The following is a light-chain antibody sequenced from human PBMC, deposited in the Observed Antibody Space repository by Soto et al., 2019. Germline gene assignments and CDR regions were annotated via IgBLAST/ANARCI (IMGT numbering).Light chain of an antibody. CDR2: TNN. V-gene: IGLV1-44*01. J-gene: IGLJ1*01. CDR1: GSNIGSNT. Sequence: QLVLTQPPSTSGTPGQRITISCSGSGSNIGSNTVTWYQQLPRTAPKLLIYTNNQRPSGVPDRFSGSRSGTSASLAISGLQSGDEADYYCATWDDSLNGYVFGTGTKLTVL. CDR3: ATWDDSLNGYV.